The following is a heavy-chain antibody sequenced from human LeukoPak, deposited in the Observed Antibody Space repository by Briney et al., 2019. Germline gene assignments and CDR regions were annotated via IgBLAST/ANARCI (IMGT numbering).Heavy chain of an antibody. CDR3: ARVISGWTGEGYGMDV. CDR1: GFTFSSYW. V-gene: IGHV3-7*04. D-gene: IGHD6-19*01. Sequence: GGSLRLSCAASGFTFSSYWMSWVRQAPGKGLEGVANIKQDGSETYYVGSVKGRFTISRDNAKNSLYLQMSSLRAEDTAVYYCARVISGWTGEGYGMDVWDQGNTVTVSS. J-gene: IGHJ6*02. CDR2: IKQDGSET.